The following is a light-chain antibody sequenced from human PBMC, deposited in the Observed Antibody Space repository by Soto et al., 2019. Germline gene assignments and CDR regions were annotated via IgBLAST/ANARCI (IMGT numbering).Light chain of an antibody. CDR2: EAS. V-gene: IGKV3-11*01. Sequence: DIVLTQSPATMSSSPGERATLCFRASQTVGVRLAWYQHKPGQAPRLIIYEASNRAAGIPARFSGSGSGTDFTLTITSLEPEDFAFYYCHQRQRWPLTFGQGTKVDIK. CDR1: QTVGVR. CDR3: HQRQRWPLT. J-gene: IGKJ1*01.